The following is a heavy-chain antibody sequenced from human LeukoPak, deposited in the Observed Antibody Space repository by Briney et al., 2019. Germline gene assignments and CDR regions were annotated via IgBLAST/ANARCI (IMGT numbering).Heavy chain of an antibody. CDR1: GGSISSSFYY. CDR2: IYYSGST. CDR3: ARLQGYSYGYVY. Sequence: NPSETLSLTCTVSGGSISSSFYYWGWIHQPPGKGLEWIGSIYYSGSTYYNPSLKSRVTISVDTSKNQFSLKLSSVTAADTAVYYCARLQGYSYGYVYWGQGTLVTVSS. D-gene: IGHD5-18*01. J-gene: IGHJ4*02. V-gene: IGHV4-39*01.